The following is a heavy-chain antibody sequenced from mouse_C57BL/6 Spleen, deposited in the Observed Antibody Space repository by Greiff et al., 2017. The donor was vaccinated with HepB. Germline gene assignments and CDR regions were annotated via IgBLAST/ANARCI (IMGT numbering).Heavy chain of an antibody. CDR3: ARSKETTVVYFDV. CDR2: IYPRSGNT. D-gene: IGHD1-1*01. Sequence: QVQLQQSGAELARPGASVKLSCKASGYTFTSYGISWVKQRTGQGLEWIGEIYPRSGNTYYNEKFKGKATLTADKSSSTAYMELRSLTSEDSAVYFWARSKETTVVYFDVWGTGTTVTVAS. J-gene: IGHJ1*03. V-gene: IGHV1-81*01. CDR1: GYTFTSYG.